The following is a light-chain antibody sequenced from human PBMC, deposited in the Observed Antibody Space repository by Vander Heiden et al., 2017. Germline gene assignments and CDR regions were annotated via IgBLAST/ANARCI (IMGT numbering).Light chain of an antibody. J-gene: IGLJ1*01. CDR1: STDVANYNL. Sequence: QPALTQPASVFGAPGQSITISCTGTSTDVANYNLVSWYQQHPGKAPKFMIYEVNKRPSGVSNRFSGSKSDNTASLTMSGLQAEDEGDYYCCSYAGSTTYVFGTGTKVSVL. CDR3: CSYAGSTTYV. V-gene: IGLV2-23*02. CDR2: EVN.